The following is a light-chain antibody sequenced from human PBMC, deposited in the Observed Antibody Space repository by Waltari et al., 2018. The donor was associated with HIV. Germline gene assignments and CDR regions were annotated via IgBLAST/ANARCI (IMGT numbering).Light chain of an antibody. J-gene: IGKJ3*01. CDR1: QSIGVY. CDR3: QQTFNIPLI. CDR2: AAS. V-gene: IGKV1-39*01. Sequence: DIQMTQSPSSLSASVGDRVTITCRASQSIGVYLNWYRQKQGKAPELLIYAASNLQSGLPPRFSGSGSGTEFALTISSLQPEDFATYYCQQTFNIPLIFGPGTKVDI.